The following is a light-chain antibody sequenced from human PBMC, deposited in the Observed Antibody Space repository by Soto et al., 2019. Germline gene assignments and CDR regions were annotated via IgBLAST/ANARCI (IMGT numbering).Light chain of an antibody. CDR3: QHYYDFPWT. CDR2: QAS. CDR1: QSISHW. J-gene: IGKJ1*01. Sequence: DIQMTQSPSTLSASVGDRVTITCRASQSISHWLAWYQQKPGKAPTLLIFQASTLERGVPSKFSGSGSGTDFTLTISSLHADDFATYYCQHYYDFPWTFGQGTTVEI. V-gene: IGKV1-5*03.